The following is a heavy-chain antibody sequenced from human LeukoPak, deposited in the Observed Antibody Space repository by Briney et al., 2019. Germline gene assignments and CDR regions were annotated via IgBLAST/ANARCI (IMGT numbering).Heavy chain of an antibody. V-gene: IGHV3-30*10. CDR2: VSHDGSTK. Sequence: GGSLRLSCAASGFSFSTYAMHWVRQAPGMGPEWVAVVSHDGSTKYYTDSVRGRFTISRDNFKNTFFLQLNGLRTGDTAVYYCARAIMGTENLDYWGQGTLVTVSS. CDR3: ARAIMGTENLDY. J-gene: IGHJ4*02. CDR1: GFSFSTYA. D-gene: IGHD5-18*01.